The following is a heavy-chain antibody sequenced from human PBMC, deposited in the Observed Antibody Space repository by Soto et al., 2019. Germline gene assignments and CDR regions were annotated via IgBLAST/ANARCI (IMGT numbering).Heavy chain of an antibody. Sequence: EVQLLESGGGLVQPGGSLKLSCAASGFTFNNHAMTWVRQAPGKGLEWVSAMSGGVSTYYADSVKGRFTISRDNSKNALYLHMNNVRLGDTAVYYCARDYNGNRNFDYWGQGTLVTVSS. CDR1: GFTFNNHA. CDR2: MSGGVST. V-gene: IGHV3-23*01. D-gene: IGHD1-20*01. J-gene: IGHJ4*02. CDR3: ARDYNGNRNFDY.